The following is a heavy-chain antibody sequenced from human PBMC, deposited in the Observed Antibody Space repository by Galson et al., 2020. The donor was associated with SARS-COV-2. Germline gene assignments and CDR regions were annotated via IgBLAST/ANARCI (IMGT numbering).Heavy chain of an antibody. Sequence: SETLSLTCTVSGGSIRSSNYYWGWIRQPPGKGLEWICSLLNSVTTHYSPSLHSRVNISVDTSKNQFSLNLNSVTAADTAMYYCARDATSSGWYNWFDPWGQGTLVTVSS. CDR1: GGSIRSSNYY. V-gene: IGHV4-39*07. CDR2: LLNSVTT. CDR3: ARDATSSGWYNWFDP. J-gene: IGHJ5*02. D-gene: IGHD6-19*01.